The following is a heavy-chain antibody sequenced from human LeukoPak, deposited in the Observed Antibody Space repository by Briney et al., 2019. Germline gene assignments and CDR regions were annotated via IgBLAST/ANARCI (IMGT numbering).Heavy chain of an antibody. V-gene: IGHV3-23*01. Sequence: QPGGSLRLSCAASGFTFSSYAMSWVRQAPGKGLEWVSPISGSGSSTYYADSVKGRFTISRDNSKNTLYLQMNSLRAEDTAVYYCAKGVAVASPYYFDYWGQGTLVTVSP. J-gene: IGHJ4*02. CDR2: ISGSGSST. CDR1: GFTFSSYA. D-gene: IGHD6-19*01. CDR3: AKGVAVASPYYFDY.